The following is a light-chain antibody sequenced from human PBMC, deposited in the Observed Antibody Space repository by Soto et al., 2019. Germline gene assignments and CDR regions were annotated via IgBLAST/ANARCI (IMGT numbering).Light chain of an antibody. CDR3: FSYTTSDIWV. Sequence: QSALTQPRSVSGSPGQSVTISCSGTNNDVGRYNFVSWYQQLPGKAPKLIISAVSRRPSGVPDRFSGSKSGNTASLTISGLQAEDEADYFCFSYTTSDIWVFGGGTQLTVL. CDR1: NNDVGRYNF. J-gene: IGLJ3*02. CDR2: AVS. V-gene: IGLV2-11*01.